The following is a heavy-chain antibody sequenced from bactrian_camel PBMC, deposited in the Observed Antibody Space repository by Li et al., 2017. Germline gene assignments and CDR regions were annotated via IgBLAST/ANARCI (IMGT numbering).Heavy chain of an antibody. V-gene: IGHV3S54*01. CDR3: VAEVGLCIDPFGWRREFGS. J-gene: IGHJ4*01. CDR2: IGDRTT. Sequence: HVQLVESGGGSVQAGGSLGLSCAASGYTYSSRCMGWFRQAPGKQREAVATIGDRTTTYVDSVKGRFTISQNHAENLLYLQMNGLKSEDTGTYYCVAEVGLCIDPFGWRREFGSWGPGTQVTVS. D-gene: IGHD1*01. CDR1: GYTYSSRC.